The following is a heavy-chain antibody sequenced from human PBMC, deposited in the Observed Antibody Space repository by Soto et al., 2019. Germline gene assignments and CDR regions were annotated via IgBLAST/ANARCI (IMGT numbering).Heavy chain of an antibody. CDR2: IGSSGGTI. V-gene: IGHV3-48*02. D-gene: IGHD3-22*01. J-gene: IGHJ3*02. CDR1: GFTLRNYT. Sequence: GGSLRLSCAPSGFTLRNYTMHWVRQAPGKGLEGVSYIGSSGGTIYYAEPVKGRFTVSRDNAKNSLYLQMNSLRDEDTAVYYCVREALHYYDANGYYVMAAFDIWGQGTMVTVSS. CDR3: VREALHYYDANGYYVMAAFDI.